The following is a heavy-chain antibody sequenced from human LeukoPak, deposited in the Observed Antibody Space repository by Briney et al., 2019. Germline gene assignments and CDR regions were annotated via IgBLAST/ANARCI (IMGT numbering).Heavy chain of an antibody. J-gene: IGHJ4*02. CDR1: GGSISTGDYY. D-gene: IGHD5-18*01. Sequence: SQTLSLTCTVSGGSISTGDYYWSWIRQPPGKGLEWIGYIYYTGSTYYNPSLKSRVTISVDTSKNQFSLKLSSVTAADTAVYYCARVRIQPHLQLWLPVPRHIDYWGQGTLVTVSS. CDR3: ARVRIQPHLQLWLPVPRHIDY. CDR2: IYYTGST. V-gene: IGHV4-30-4*08.